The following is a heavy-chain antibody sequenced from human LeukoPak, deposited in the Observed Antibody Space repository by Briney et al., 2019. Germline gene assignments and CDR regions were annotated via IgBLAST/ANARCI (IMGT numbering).Heavy chain of an antibody. CDR2: IYPGDSDT. V-gene: IGHV5-51*01. J-gene: IGHJ4*02. D-gene: IGHD1-26*01. Sequence: GESLKISCKGSGYSFTSYWIGWVRQMPGKGLEWMGTIYPGDSDTRYSPSFQGQVTISADKSISTAYLQWSSLKASDTAMYYCARPIVGATHELRGLHLFFDYWGQGTLVTVSS. CDR3: ARPIVGATHELRGLHLFFDY. CDR1: GYSFTSYW.